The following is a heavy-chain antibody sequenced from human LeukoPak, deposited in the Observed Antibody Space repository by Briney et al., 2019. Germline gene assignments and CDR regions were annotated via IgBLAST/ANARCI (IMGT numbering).Heavy chain of an antibody. J-gene: IGHJ4*02. V-gene: IGHV3-23*01. CDR2: ISPSGDIT. Sequence: ETLSLTCTVSGGSISSYYWSWIRQPPGKGLEWVSGISPSGDITYYADSVKGRFTISRDNSKNTLYLEVISLTAEDTAVYYCAKDDAWLRFGEWSQGTLVTVPS. CDR1: GGSISSYY. CDR3: AKDDAWLRFGE. D-gene: IGHD3-10*01.